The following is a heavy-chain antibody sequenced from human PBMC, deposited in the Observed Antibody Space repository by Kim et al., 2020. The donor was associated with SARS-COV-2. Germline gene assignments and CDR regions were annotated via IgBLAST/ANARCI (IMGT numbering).Heavy chain of an antibody. J-gene: IGHJ4*02. CDR3: ANTQRPTPIDF. V-gene: IGHV3-23*01. D-gene: IGHD5-18*01. Sequence: GGSLRLSCVASGFTFSSYDMTWVRHPPGKGLEWVSVISGSGGTTFYADSVKGRFTVSRDNLKNTLYLQMNSLRAEDTAVYYCANTQRPTPIDFWGQGTL. CDR2: ISGSGGTT. CDR1: GFTFSSYD.